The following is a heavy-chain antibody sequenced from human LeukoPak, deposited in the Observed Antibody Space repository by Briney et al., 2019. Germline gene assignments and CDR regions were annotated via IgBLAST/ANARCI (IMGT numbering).Heavy chain of an antibody. CDR1: GFTFSSYA. Sequence: GGSLRLSCAASGFTFSSYAMSWVRQAPGKGLEWVSAISGSGGSTYYADSVKGRFTISRDNSKNTLYLQMNSLRAEDTAVYYCAKDRARYGSGTYYNGYYYGMDVWGQGTTVTVSS. V-gene: IGHV3-23*01. D-gene: IGHD3-10*01. CDR2: ISGSGGST. CDR3: AKDRARYGSGTYYNGYYYGMDV. J-gene: IGHJ6*02.